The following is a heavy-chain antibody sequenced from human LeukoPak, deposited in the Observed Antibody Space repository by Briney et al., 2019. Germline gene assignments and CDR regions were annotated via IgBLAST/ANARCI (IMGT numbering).Heavy chain of an antibody. CDR3: ARVTAATRFVDY. CDR2: ISSSSSYI. D-gene: IGHD2-15*01. CDR1: GFTFSSYS. V-gene: IGHV3-21*01. J-gene: IGHJ4*02. Sequence: AGGSLRLSCAASGFTFSSYSMNWVRQAPGKGLEWVSSISSSSSYIYYADSVKGRFTISRDHAKNSLYLQMNSLRAEDTAVYYCARVTAATRFVDYWGQGTLVTVSS.